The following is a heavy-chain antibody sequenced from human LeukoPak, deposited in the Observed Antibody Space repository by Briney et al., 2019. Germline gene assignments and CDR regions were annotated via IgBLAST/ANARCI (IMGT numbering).Heavy chain of an antibody. J-gene: IGHJ4*02. CDR2: INSDGSST. D-gene: IGHD2-15*01. CDR3: ARRDNYDY. Sequence: PGGSLRLSCAASGFTLSGNWMQWVRQAPGKGLVWVSRINSDGSSTSYADSVKGRSTISRDNAKNTLYLQMNSLRAEDTAVYYCARRDNYDYWGQGTLVTVSS. CDR1: GFTLSGNW. V-gene: IGHV3-74*01.